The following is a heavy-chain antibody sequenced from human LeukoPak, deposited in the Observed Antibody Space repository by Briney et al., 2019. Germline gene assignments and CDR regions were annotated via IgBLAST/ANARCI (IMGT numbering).Heavy chain of an antibody. V-gene: IGHV3-20*04. Sequence: GGSLRLSCAASGFTFDDYGMSWVRQAPGKGLEWVSGINWNGGSTGYADSVKGRFTISRDNAKNSLYLQMNSLRAEDTAVYYCARVGYCSSTSCHDFDYWGQGTLVTVSS. CDR2: INWNGGST. CDR1: GFTFDDYG. CDR3: ARVGYCSSTSCHDFDY. D-gene: IGHD2-2*01. J-gene: IGHJ4*02.